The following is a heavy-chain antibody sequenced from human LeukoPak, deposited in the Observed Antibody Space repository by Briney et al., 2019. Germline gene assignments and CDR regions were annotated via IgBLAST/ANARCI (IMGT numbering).Heavy chain of an antibody. J-gene: IGHJ5*02. D-gene: IGHD6-13*01. CDR1: GFTFSSYS. Sequence: GGSLRLSCAASGFTFSSYSMNWVRQAPGKGLEWVSSISSSSSYVYYADSVKGRFTISRDNAKNSLYLQMNSLRAEDTAVYYCASSSSSAFDPWGQGTLVTVSS. V-gene: IGHV3-21*01. CDR3: ASSSSSAFDP. CDR2: ISSSSSYV.